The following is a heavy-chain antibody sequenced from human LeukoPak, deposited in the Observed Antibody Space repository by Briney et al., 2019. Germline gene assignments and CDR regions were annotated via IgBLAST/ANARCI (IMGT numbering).Heavy chain of an antibody. V-gene: IGHV5-51*01. J-gene: IGHJ4*02. D-gene: IGHD3-22*01. CDR2: IYTGDSDT. CDR1: GYTFTSYC. CDR3: ARGTDYYDSTGYPIDY. Sequence: GESLKISCKGSGYTFTSYCIGWVRQMPGKGLEWMGIIYTGDSDTRYSPSSQGQVTISADKSITTAYLQWSSLKASDTAMYYCARGTDYYDSTGYPIDYWGQGTLVTVSS.